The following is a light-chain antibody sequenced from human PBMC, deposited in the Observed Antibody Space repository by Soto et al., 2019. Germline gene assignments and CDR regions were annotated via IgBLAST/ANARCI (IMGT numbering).Light chain of an antibody. CDR3: QHRSIWPFL. CDR2: DAS. CDR1: QSGSNY. J-gene: IGKJ3*01. Sequence: EIVLTQSPATLSLSPGERATLSCRASQSGSNYLTWYQQKPGQAPRVLIYDASNRATAIPARLSGSGSGKDFAHTISSLEPEDLAVYYCQHRSIWPFLFGPGTKVDI. V-gene: IGKV3-11*01.